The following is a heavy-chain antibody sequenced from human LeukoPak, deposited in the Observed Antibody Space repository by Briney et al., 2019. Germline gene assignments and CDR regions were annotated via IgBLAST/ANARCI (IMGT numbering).Heavy chain of an antibody. CDR3: AKCPGFWSGYYYYMDV. Sequence: GGSLRLSCAASGFTFSSYAMSWVRQAPGKGLEWVSAISGSGGSTYYADSVEGRFTISRDNSKNTLYLQMNSLRAEDTAVYYCAKCPGFWSGYYYYMDVWGKGTTVTVSS. V-gene: IGHV3-23*01. J-gene: IGHJ6*03. D-gene: IGHD3-3*01. CDR1: GFTFSSYA. CDR2: ISGSGGST.